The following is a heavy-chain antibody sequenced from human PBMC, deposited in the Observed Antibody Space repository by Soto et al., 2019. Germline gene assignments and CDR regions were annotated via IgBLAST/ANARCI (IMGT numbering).Heavy chain of an antibody. CDR3: ARDGVGDYGDLASDY. D-gene: IGHD4-17*01. J-gene: IGHJ4*02. CDR1: GFTFSSYW. V-gene: IGHV3-7*01. Sequence: EVQLVESGGGLVQPGGSLRLSCAASGFTFSSYWMSWVRQAPGKGLEWVANIKQDGSEKYYVDSVKGRFTISRDNAXXSLYLQMNSLRAEDTAVYYCARDGVGDYGDLASDYWVQGTLVTVSS. CDR2: IKQDGSEK.